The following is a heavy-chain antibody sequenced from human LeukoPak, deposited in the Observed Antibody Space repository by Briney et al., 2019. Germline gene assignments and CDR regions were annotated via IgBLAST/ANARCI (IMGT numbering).Heavy chain of an antibody. V-gene: IGHV3-43*02. CDR1: GFTFNGYS. CDR2: ISGDGVST. J-gene: IGHJ4*02. CDR3: ARESGKFDY. Sequence: GGSLRLSCTASGFTFNGYSMNWVRQAPGKGLEWVSLISGDGVSTFYADSVKVRFSISRDDSKNSLSLEMNSLRTEDTAMYYCARESGKFDYWGQGTLVAVSS.